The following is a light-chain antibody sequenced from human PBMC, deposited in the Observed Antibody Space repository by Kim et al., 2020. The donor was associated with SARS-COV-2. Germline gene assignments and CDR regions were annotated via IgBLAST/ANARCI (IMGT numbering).Light chain of an antibody. Sequence: RVTISCTVGGSNVGADYDVHWYQQLPGAAPRVLIYLDSNRPSGVPDRFSASKSGTSASLAITGLQAEDEADYYCQSYDSGLNSYVFGTGTKVTVL. J-gene: IGLJ1*01. V-gene: IGLV1-40*01. CDR3: QSYDSGLNSYV. CDR1: GSNVGADYD. CDR2: LDS.